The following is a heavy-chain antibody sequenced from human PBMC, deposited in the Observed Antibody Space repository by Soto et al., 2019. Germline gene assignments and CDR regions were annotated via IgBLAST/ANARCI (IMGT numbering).Heavy chain of an antibody. Sequence: QVQLVESGGGVVQPGGSLRLSCAASGFIFSNYGIHWVRQAPGKGLEWVAFIWYDGSNKDYADSVKGRFTISRDNSKNTVSLQMNSLRAEDTALYYCARDSSVVSPRLAYWGQGTLVTVSS. J-gene: IGHJ4*02. CDR3: ARDSSVVSPRLAY. CDR1: GFIFSNYG. D-gene: IGHD6-25*01. V-gene: IGHV3-33*01. CDR2: IWYDGSNK.